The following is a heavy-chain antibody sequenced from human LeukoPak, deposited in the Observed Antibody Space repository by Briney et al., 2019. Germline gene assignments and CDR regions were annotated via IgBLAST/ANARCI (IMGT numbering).Heavy chain of an antibody. D-gene: IGHD5-12*01. CDR3: ARHMRLRQPRFDP. V-gene: IGHV4-38-2*02. CDR2: MWHSGIS. CDR1: GYSITSGHY. Sequence: PSETLSLTCTVSGYSITSGHYWGWIRQSPEKGLEWIGSMWHSGISYFNPSLKSRVSISVDTSNNQFSLKLSSVTAADTAVYYCARHMRLRQPRFDPWGQGTLVTVSS. J-gene: IGHJ5*02.